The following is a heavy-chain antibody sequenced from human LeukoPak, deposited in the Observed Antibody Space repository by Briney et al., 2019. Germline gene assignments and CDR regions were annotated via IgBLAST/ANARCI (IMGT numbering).Heavy chain of an antibody. CDR2: IYYSGNT. CDR1: GGSISSSGYY. CDR3: ARRGSGLDWFDP. Sequence: PSETLSLTCTVSGGSISSSGYYWGWVRQPPGKGLEWIASIYYSGNTYYNPSLKSRVTISVDTSKNQFSLDLSSVTAADTAVYYCARRGSGLDWFDPWGQGTLVTVAS. D-gene: IGHD6-19*01. J-gene: IGHJ5*02. V-gene: IGHV4-39*01.